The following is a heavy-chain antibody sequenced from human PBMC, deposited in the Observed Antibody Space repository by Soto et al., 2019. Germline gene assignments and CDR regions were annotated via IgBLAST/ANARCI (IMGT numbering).Heavy chain of an antibody. CDR1: GFTFSTYS. Sequence: PGGSLRPSCQASGFTFSTYSMNWVRQVPGKGLEWVASISNDGSNKYYADSVKGRFTISRDNSKNTLYLQMNSLRAEDTAVYYCAKDLLGPGRAYGMEVWGQGTTVTVSS. CDR2: ISNDGSNK. J-gene: IGHJ6*02. D-gene: IGHD7-27*01. V-gene: IGHV3-30*02. CDR3: AKDLLGPGRAYGMEV.